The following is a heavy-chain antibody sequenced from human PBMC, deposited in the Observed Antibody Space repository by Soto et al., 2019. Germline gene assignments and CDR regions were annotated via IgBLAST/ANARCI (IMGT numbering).Heavy chain of an antibody. J-gene: IGHJ3*02. V-gene: IGHV4-31*03. CDR1: VGSISSGGYY. CDR2: IYYSGST. D-gene: IGHD2-15*01. Sequence: QVQLQESGPGLVKPSQTLSLTCTVSVGSISSGGYYWSWIRQHPGKGLEWIVYIYYSGSTSYNPSLKSRVTVSVDTSKNQFSLKLSSVTAADTAVYYCAREWRDRDAFDIWGQGTLVTVSS. CDR3: AREWRDRDAFDI.